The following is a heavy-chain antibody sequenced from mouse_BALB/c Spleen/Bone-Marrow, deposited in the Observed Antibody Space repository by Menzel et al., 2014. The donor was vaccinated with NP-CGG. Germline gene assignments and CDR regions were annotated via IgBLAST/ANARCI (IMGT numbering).Heavy chain of an antibody. V-gene: IGHV1-4*01. CDR2: INPSSGYT. CDR1: GYTFTSYT. CDR3: GRFIDYYDDPWFAY. D-gene: IGHD1-1*01. J-gene: IGHJ3*01. Sequence: VQLQQSGAELARPGPSVKMSCKPSGYTFTSYTMHWVKQRPGQGLEWIGYINPSSGYTNYIQKFKDKSTLTADKSSSKDCIELSNLTSEDAAVYYCGRFIDYYDDPWFAYWGEGTLVTIDA.